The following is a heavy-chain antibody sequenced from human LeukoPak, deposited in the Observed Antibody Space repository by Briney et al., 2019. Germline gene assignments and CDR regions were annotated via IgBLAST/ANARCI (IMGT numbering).Heavy chain of an antibody. D-gene: IGHD3-3*01. CDR3: ARAPPYDFWSGYYTEGYYYYGMDV. V-gene: IGHV3-11*04. Sequence: PGGSLRLSCAASGFTFSDYYMSWIRQAPGKGLEWVSYISSSGSTIYYADSVKGRFTISRDNAKNSLYLQMNSLRAEDTAVYYCARAPPYDFWSGYYTEGYYYYGMDVWGQGTTVTVSS. CDR2: ISSSGSTI. CDR1: GFTFSDYY. J-gene: IGHJ6*02.